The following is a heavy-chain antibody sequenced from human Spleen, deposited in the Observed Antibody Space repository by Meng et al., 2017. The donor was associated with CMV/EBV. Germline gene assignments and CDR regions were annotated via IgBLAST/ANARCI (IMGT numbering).Heavy chain of an antibody. CDR3: ARQSLVRWDLGDWFDP. D-gene: IGHD1-26*01. CDR1: GGSVSNSNYY. CDR2: IYYSGST. V-gene: IGHV4-39*01. Sequence: SETLSLTCSVSGGSVSNSNYYWGWIRQPPGKGLEWIGSIYYSGSTYYNPSLKSRVTISVDASKNQLSLKLNSETAADTAVYYCARQSLVRWDLGDWFDPWGQGTLVTVSS. J-gene: IGHJ5*02.